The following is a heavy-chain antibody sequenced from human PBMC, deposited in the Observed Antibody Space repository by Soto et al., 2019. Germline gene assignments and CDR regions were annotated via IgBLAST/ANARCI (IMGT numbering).Heavy chain of an antibody. V-gene: IGHV1-46*01. CDR3: ARVGYCSGGSCYYGY. Sequence: ASVKVSCTASGYTFTIYYIHCVRQAPGQGLEWMGIINPSGGSTSYAQKFQGRVTMTRDTSTSTVYMELSSLRSEDTAVYYCARVGYCSGGSCYYGYWGQGTLVTVSS. CDR2: INPSGGST. D-gene: IGHD2-15*01. CDR1: GYTFTIYY. J-gene: IGHJ4*02.